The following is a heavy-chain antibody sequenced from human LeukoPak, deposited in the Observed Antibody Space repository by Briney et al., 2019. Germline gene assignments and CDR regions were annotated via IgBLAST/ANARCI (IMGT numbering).Heavy chain of an antibody. Sequence: SETLSLTCTVSGGSISSYYWSWIRQPAGKGLEWNGRIYSTGSTNYNPSFQSRVTMSQDTSKSQFSLKLSSVTAADTAVYYCAKVAVTGYNWFDPWGQGTLVTVSS. CDR3: AKVAVTGYNWFDP. J-gene: IGHJ5*02. CDR1: GGSISSYY. V-gene: IGHV4-4*07. D-gene: IGHD2-21*02. CDR2: IYSTGST.